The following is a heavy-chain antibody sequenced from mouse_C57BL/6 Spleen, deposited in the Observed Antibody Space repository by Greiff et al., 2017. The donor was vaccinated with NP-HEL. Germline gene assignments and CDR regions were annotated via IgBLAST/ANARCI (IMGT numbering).Heavy chain of an antibody. D-gene: IGHD1-1*01. J-gene: IGHJ3*01. Sequence: EVQGVESGGGLVKPGGSLKLSCAASGFTFSSYAMSWVRQTPEKRLEWVATISDGGSYTYYPDNVKGRFTISRDNAKNNLYLQMSHLKSEDTAMYYCARDIYTATPHYYGSSYDAYWGQGTLVTVSA. CDR3: ARDIYTATPHYYGSSYDAY. V-gene: IGHV5-4*01. CDR2: ISDGGSYT. CDR1: GFTFSSYA.